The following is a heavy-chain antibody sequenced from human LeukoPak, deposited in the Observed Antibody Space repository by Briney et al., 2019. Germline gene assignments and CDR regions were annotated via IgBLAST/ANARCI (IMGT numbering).Heavy chain of an antibody. CDR3: TTSGYSYGSSYFDY. Sequence: GGSLRLSCAASGFTFSSYGMHWVRQAPGKGLEWVGRIKSKTDGGTTDYAAPVKGRFTISRDDSKNTLYLQMNSLKTEDTAVYYCTTSGYSYGSSYFDYWGQGTLVTVSS. D-gene: IGHD5-18*01. CDR2: IKSKTDGGTT. CDR1: GFTFSSYG. J-gene: IGHJ4*02. V-gene: IGHV3-15*01.